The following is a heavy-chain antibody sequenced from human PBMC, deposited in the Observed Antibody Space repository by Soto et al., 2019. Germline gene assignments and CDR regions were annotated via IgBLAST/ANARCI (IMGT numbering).Heavy chain of an antibody. CDR2: ISWNSGSI. J-gene: IGHJ6*02. CDR3: AKDRHTISYMDV. D-gene: IGHD3-3*01. CDR1: GFTFDDYA. Sequence: PGGSLRLSCAASGFTFDDYAMHWVRQAPGKGLEWVSSISWNSGSIACADSVKGRFTISRDNSKNTLYLQMNSLRAEDTAVYYCAKDRHTISYMDVWGQGTTVTVSS. V-gene: IGHV3-9*01.